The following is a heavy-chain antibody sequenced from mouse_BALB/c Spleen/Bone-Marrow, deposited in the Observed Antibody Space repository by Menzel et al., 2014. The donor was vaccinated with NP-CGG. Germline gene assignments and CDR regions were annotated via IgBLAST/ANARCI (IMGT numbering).Heavy chain of an antibody. J-gene: IGHJ3*01. D-gene: IGHD1-1*01. CDR1: DFNIKDAY. CDR3: AVYYYGRSSFAY. Sequence: EVQLQQSGAELVKPGASVKLSCTASDFNIKDAYMHWVKQRPEQGLEWIGRIDPANVNTKYDTKFQGKATITADTSSNTAYLLLSSLTSEDTAVYYCAVYYYGRSSFAYWDQGTLVTVSA. CDR2: IDPANVNT. V-gene: IGHV14-3*02.